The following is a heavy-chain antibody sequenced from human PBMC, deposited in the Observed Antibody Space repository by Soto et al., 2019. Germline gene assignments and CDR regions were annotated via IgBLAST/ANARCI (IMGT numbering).Heavy chain of an antibody. J-gene: IGHJ5*02. CDR3: ARLGRQQLVRRNWFDL. CDR1: GGSFSSYY. Sequence: SLTCAVYGGSFSSYYWSWIRQPPGKGLEWIGEITHSGSTNYNPSLKSRVTISVDTSKNQFSLKLSSVTAADTAVYYCARLGRQQLVRRNWFDLWGQGTLVTVSS. CDR2: ITHSGST. D-gene: IGHD6-13*01. V-gene: IGHV4-34*01.